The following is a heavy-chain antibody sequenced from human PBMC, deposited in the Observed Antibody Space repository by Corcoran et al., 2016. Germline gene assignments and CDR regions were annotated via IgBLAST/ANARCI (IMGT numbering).Heavy chain of an antibody. CDR3: SKDSPDYGYQYYFDS. CDR2: ISYDGSNK. Sequence: QVQLVESGGGVVQPGRSLRLSCAASGFTFSSYGMHWVRQAPGKGLEWVAVISYDGSNKYYEDSVKGRFTISRDNSKNTLYLQMNRLTAEDTAVYYCSKDSPDYGYQYYFDSWGQVTLVTGSS. J-gene: IGHJ4*02. CDR1: GFTFSSYG. D-gene: IGHD4-17*01. V-gene: IGHV3-30*18.